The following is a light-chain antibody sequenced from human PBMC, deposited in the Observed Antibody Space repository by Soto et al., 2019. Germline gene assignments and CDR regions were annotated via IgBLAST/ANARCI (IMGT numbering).Light chain of an antibody. J-gene: IGKJ1*01. CDR2: KAS. Sequence: DIQMTQSPSTLSASVGDRVTIICRASQSISGWLAWYQQKPGKAPKLLIYKASTLESGVPSRFSGSGSETEFTLTISRLQPDDFATYYCQQYVNYRTFGQGTKVEVK. V-gene: IGKV1-5*03. CDR1: QSISGW. CDR3: QQYVNYRT.